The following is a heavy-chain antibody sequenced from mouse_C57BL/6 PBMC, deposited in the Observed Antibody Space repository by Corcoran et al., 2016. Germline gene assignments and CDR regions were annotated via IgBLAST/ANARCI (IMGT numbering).Heavy chain of an antibody. V-gene: IGHV9-3*01. CDR1: GYTFTTYG. J-gene: IGHJ4*01. Sequence: QIQLVQAGPELKKPGETVKISCKASGYTFTTYGMSWVKQAPGKGLKWMGWINTYSGVPPYADDFKGRFAFSLETSASTAYLQINNLKNEDTATYFCARLYDYDGSAMDYWGQGTSVTVSS. D-gene: IGHD2-4*01. CDR3: ARLYDYDGSAMDY. CDR2: INTYSGVP.